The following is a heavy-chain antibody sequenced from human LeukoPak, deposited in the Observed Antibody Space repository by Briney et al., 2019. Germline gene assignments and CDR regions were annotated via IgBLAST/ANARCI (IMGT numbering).Heavy chain of an antibody. V-gene: IGHV1-46*01. CDR3: ARGGSVIVVVIDFDY. D-gene: IGHD3-22*01. CDR1: GYTLTSYY. CDR2: INTSGSST. Sequence: ASVKVSCKSSGYTLTSYYMHWVRHAPGQGLGWVGIINTSGSSTSDAQKFQVRVSMTRDTSTSTVYMELSSLRSEDTAVYYCARGGSVIVVVIDFDYWGQGTLVTVSS. J-gene: IGHJ4*02.